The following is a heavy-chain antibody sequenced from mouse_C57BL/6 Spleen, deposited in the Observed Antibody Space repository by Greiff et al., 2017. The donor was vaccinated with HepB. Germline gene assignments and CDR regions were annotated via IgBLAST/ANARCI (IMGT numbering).Heavy chain of an antibody. V-gene: IGHV1-61*01. CDR2: IYPSDSET. CDR1: GYTFTSYW. D-gene: IGHD2-3*01. CDR3: ARALDGYPFAY. Sequence: VQLQQPGAELVRPGSSVKLSCKASGYTFTSYWMDWVKQRPGQGLEWIGNIYPSDSETHYNQKFKDKATLTVDKSSSTAYMQLSSLTSEDSAVYYCARALDGYPFAYWGQGTLVTVSA. J-gene: IGHJ3*01.